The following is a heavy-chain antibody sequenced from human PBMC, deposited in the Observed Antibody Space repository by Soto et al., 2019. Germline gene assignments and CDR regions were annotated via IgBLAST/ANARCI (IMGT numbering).Heavy chain of an antibody. J-gene: IGHJ6*02. CDR3: ARGRQLVSVFSQAWGMDV. CDR2: IYYSGST. CDR1: GGSISSYY. Sequence: PSETLSLTCTVSGGSISSYYWSWIRQPPGKGLEWIGYIYYSGSTNYNPSLKSRVTISVDTSKNQFSLKLSSVTAADTAVYYCARGRQLVSVFSQAWGMDVWGQGTTVTVS. V-gene: IGHV4-59*01. D-gene: IGHD6-6*01.